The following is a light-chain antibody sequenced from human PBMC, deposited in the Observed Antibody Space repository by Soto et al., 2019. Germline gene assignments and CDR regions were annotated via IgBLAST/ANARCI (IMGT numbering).Light chain of an antibody. J-gene: IGLJ1*01. CDR2: DVS. CDR3: SSYTSSSLYV. CDR1: SSDVGGYNY. Sequence: QSALTQPASVSGSHGQSITISCTGTSSDVGGYNYVSGYQQHPGKAPKLMIYDVSNRPSGVSNRFSGSKSGNTASLTISGLQAEDEADYYCSSYTSSSLYVFGTGTKLTVL. V-gene: IGLV2-14*01.